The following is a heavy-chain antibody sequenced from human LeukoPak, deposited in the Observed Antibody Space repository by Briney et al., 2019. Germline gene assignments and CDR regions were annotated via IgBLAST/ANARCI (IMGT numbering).Heavy chain of an antibody. CDR3: VRQPSTFGISPDYVDF. Sequence: SETLSLTRTVSGGSFSSTNYYWGWVRQPPGKGLEWIATINYSGSTYYNPSLLSRVTISVDPSKNQFSLNLTSMTAADTSVYYCVRQPSTFGISPDYVDFWGQGILVIVSS. V-gene: IGHV4-39*01. J-gene: IGHJ4*02. CDR2: INYSGST. CDR1: GGSFSSTNYY. D-gene: IGHD3-16*01.